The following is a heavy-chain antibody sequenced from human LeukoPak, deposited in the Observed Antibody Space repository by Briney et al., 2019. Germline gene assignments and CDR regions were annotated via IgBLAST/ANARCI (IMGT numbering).Heavy chain of an antibody. J-gene: IGHJ4*02. V-gene: IGHV4-34*01. D-gene: IGHD5-18*01. CDR1: GGSFSGYY. CDR2: INHSGST. Sequence: SETLSLTSAVYGGSFSGYYWSWIRQPPGKGLEWIGEINHSGSTNYNPSLKSRVTISVDTSKNQFSLKLSSVTAADTAVYYCARARRGYSYGYGVTGYYFDYWGQGTLVTVSS. CDR3: ARARRGYSYGYGVTGYYFDY.